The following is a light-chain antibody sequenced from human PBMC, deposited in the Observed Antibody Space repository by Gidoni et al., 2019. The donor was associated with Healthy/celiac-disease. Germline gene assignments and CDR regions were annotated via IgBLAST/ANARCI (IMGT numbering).Light chain of an antibody. CDR2: DAS. CDR3: QQYDNLPPLT. V-gene: IGKV1-33*01. CDR1: QDISNY. J-gene: IGKJ4*01. Sequence: DIQMTQSPSSLSASVGERVTITCQASQDISNYLNWYQQKPGKAPKLLIYDASNLETGVPSRLSGSGSGTDFTFTISSLQPEDIATYYCQQYDNLPPLTFGGWTKVEIK.